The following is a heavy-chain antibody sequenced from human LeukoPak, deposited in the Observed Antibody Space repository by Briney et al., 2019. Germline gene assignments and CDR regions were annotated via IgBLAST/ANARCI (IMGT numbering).Heavy chain of an antibody. D-gene: IGHD3-22*01. Sequence: GASVKVSCKASGYTFTGYYMHWVRQAPGQGLEWMGWINPNSGGTNYAQKFQGRVTMTRDTSISTAYMELSRLRSDDTAVYYCAREAEYYYDSSGYYHYWGQGTLVTVSS. CDR3: AREAEYYYDSSGYYHY. CDR1: GYTFTGYY. V-gene: IGHV1-2*02. J-gene: IGHJ4*02. CDR2: INPNSGGT.